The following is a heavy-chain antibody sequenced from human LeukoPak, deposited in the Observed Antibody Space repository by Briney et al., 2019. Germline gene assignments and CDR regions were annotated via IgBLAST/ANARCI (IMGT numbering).Heavy chain of an antibody. CDR1: GFTVSSNY. Sequence: GGSLRLSCAASGFTVSSNYMSWVRQAPGKGLEWVSVIYSGGSTYYADSVKGRFTISRDNSKNTLYLQMNSLRAEDTAVYYCASQYYYDSGGSWGQGTLVTVSS. CDR2: IYSGGST. V-gene: IGHV3-53*01. CDR3: ASQYYYDSGGS. D-gene: IGHD3-22*01. J-gene: IGHJ5*02.